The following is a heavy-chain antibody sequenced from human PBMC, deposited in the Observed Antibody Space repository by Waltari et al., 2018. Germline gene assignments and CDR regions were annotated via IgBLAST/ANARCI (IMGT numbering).Heavy chain of an antibody. D-gene: IGHD3-3*01. J-gene: IGHJ4*02. CDR3: LRGGFGVVTDY. Sequence: EVQLVESGGGLVQPGGSLRLSCVASGFTFSSYTMTWVRQAPGKGLEWVSDISGYGAYTYYAHSVSGRFTISRDNSQNTLYLQMNSLTVEDTAVYYCLRGGFGVVTDYWGQGILVTVSS. V-gene: IGHV3-23*04. CDR2: ISGYGAYT. CDR1: GFTFSSYT.